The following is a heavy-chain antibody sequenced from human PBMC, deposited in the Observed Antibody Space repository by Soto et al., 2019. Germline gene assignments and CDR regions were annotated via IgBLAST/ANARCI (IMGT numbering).Heavy chain of an antibody. V-gene: IGHV6-1*01. CDR3: ARAHSSGWLGSYYGMDV. J-gene: IGHJ6*02. Sequence: SQTLSLTCAISGDSVSSNSAAWNWIRQSPSRGLEWLGRTYYRSKWYNDYAVSVKSRITINPDTSKNQFSLQLNSVTPEDTAVYYCARAHSSGWLGSYYGMDVWGQGITVTVSS. CDR1: GDSVSSNSAA. D-gene: IGHD6-19*01. CDR2: TYYRSKWYN.